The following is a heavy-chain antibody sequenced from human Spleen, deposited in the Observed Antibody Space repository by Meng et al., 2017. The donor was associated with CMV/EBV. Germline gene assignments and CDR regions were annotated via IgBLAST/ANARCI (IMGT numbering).Heavy chain of an antibody. CDR3: AGDPLAGGMDV. V-gene: IGHV3-43*01. D-gene: IGHD3-10*01. Sequence: GGSLRLSCAASGFTFNDYAMHWVRQVSGKGLEWVSLITWNGGSKYYSDSVKGRFTISRDNSKNSLYLQMDNLTTEDTALYYCAGDPLAGGMDVWGQGTTVTVSS. CDR2: ITWNGGSK. CDR1: GFTFNDYA. J-gene: IGHJ6*02.